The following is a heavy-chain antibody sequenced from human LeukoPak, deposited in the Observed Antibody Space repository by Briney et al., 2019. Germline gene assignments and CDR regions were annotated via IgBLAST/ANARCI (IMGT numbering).Heavy chain of an antibody. V-gene: IGHV4-39*01. J-gene: IGHJ5*01. Sequence: PSETLSLTCTVSGGSISSSSYYWGWIRQPPGKGLEWIGSIFYSGSTYYNPSLKTRVTISVDTSKNQFSLQLSSVTAADTAVYFCARSHFYGSGVDSWGQGTLVTVSS. D-gene: IGHD3-10*01. CDR2: IFYSGST. CDR1: GGSISSSSYY. CDR3: ARSHFYGSGVDS.